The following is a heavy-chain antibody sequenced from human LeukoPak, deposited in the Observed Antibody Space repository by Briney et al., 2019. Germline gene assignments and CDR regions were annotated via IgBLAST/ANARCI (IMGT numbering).Heavy chain of an antibody. V-gene: IGHV3-23*01. CDR2: ISGSGGSA. CDR3: AKRPGQNYYDSSGYPDY. D-gene: IGHD3-22*01. J-gene: IGHJ4*02. Sequence: XXCXXXGFTXXXYGMHWVRQAPGKGLEWVSAISGSGGSAYYADSVKGRFTISRDNSKNTLYLQMNSLRAEDTAVYYCAKRPGQNYYDSSGYPDYWGQGTLVTVSS. CDR1: GFTXXXYG.